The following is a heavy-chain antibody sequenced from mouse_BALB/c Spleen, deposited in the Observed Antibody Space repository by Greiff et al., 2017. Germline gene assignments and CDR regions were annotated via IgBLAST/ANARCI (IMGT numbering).Heavy chain of an antibody. D-gene: IGHD2-2*01. CDR3: ARFGYDAFDY. CDR2: IYPGEGDT. V-gene: IGHV1-82*01. Sequence: VQLQQSGPEPVKPGASVKISCKASGYAFSSSWMNWVKQRPGQGLEWIGRIYPGEGDTNYDGKFKGKATLTADKSSSTAYMQLSSLTSVDSAVYFCARFGYDAFDYWGQGTTLTVSS. CDR1: GYAFSSSW. J-gene: IGHJ2*01.